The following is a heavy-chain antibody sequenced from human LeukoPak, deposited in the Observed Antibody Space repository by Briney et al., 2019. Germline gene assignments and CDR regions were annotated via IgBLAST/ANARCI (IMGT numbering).Heavy chain of an antibody. CDR1: GYTFTSYD. D-gene: IGHD6-13*01. J-gene: IGHJ4*02. Sequence: ASVKVSCKASGYTFTSYDINWVRQATGQGLEWMGWMNPNSGNTGYAQKFQGRVTITRNTSISTAYMELSSLRSEDTAVNYCARGLRSSSWYLNWGQGTLVTVSS. V-gene: IGHV1-8*03. CDR2: MNPNSGNT. CDR3: ARGLRSSSWYLN.